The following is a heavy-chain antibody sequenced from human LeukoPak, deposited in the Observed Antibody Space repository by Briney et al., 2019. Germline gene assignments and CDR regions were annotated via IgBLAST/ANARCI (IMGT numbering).Heavy chain of an antibody. CDR2: ISSSGDSI. J-gene: IGHJ3*02. D-gene: IGHD1-26*01. Sequence: GSLRLSCAASGFSLTTYEMNWVRQAPGKGLEWVSYISSSGDSIYYADSVKGRFTISRDNAKNSLSLQMNSLRAEDTAIYYCARDRRVGATWSVGVFDIWAKGTTVTVS. CDR3: ARDRRVGATWSVGVFDI. CDR1: GFSLTTYE. V-gene: IGHV3-48*03.